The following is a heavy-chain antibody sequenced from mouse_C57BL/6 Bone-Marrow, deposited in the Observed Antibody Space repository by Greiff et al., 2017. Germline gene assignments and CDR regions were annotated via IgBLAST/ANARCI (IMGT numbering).Heavy chain of an antibody. Sequence: QVQLQQPGAELVRPGTSVKLSCKASGYTFTSYWMHWVKQRPGQGLEWIGVIDPSDSYTNYNQKVKGKATLTVDTSSSTAYMLLSSLTSEDSAVYYCARSSITTVVAPAAYWGQGTLVTVSA. CDR2: IDPSDSYT. V-gene: IGHV1-59*01. J-gene: IGHJ3*01. D-gene: IGHD1-1*01. CDR3: ARSSITTVVAPAAY. CDR1: GYTFTSYW.